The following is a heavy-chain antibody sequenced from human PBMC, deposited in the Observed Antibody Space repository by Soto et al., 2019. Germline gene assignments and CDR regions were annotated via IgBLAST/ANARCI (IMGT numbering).Heavy chain of an antibody. CDR2: INPNSGGT. CDR3: ARGTGQQLGAFFDY. Sequence: ASVKVSCKASGYTFTGYYMHWVRQAPGQGLEWMGWINPNSGGTNYAQKFQGWVTMTRGTSISTAYMELSRLRSDDTAVYYCARGTGQQLGAFFDYWGQGPLVTVSS. J-gene: IGHJ4*02. V-gene: IGHV1-2*04. CDR1: GYTFTGYY. D-gene: IGHD6-13*01.